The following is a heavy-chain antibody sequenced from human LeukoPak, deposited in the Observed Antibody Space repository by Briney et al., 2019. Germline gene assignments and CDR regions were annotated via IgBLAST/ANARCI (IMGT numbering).Heavy chain of an antibody. Sequence: NPSETLSLTCTVSSASITSYYWSWIRQPAGKGLEWIGRIYTSGTTNYNPSLKSRVTMSGDTSKNQFSLRLNSVTAADTAVYYCARDLPGRYYYYMDVWGKGTTVTVSS. CDR2: IYTSGTT. CDR3: ARDLPGRYYYYMDV. D-gene: IGHD2-15*01. CDR1: SASITSYY. V-gene: IGHV4-4*07. J-gene: IGHJ6*03.